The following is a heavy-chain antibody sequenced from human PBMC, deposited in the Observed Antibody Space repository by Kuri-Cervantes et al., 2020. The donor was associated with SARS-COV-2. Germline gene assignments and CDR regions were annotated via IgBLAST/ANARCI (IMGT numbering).Heavy chain of an antibody. V-gene: IGHV3-11*01. D-gene: IGHD2-15*01. Sequence: GESLKISCAASGFTFSDYYMSWIRQAPGKGLEWVSYISSSGSTIYYADSVKGRFTISRDNAENSLYLQMNSLRAEDTAVYYCARTGLPGWYYYYGMDVWGQGTTVTVSS. J-gene: IGHJ6*02. CDR3: ARTGLPGWYYYYGMDV. CDR2: ISSSGSTI. CDR1: GFTFSDYY.